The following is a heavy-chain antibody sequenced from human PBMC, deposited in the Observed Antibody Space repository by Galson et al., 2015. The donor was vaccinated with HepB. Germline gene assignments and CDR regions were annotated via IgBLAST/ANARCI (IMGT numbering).Heavy chain of an antibody. CDR1: EYIFTDYF. CDR3: ARAPYCDSTSCYTGNNWFPP. CDR2: INPDSGGT. Sequence: SVKVSCKASEYIFTDYFIHWVRQAPRQGLEWMGWINPDSGGTNYVQKFQDRVTLTRDTSISTAYMELSRLRSDDTAVYYCARAPYCDSTSCYTGNNWFPPWGQGTPVAVSS. V-gene: IGHV1-2*02. J-gene: IGHJ5*02. D-gene: IGHD2-2*02.